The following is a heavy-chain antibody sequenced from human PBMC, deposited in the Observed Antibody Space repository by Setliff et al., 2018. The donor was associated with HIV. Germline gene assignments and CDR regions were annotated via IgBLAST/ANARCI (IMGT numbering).Heavy chain of an antibody. V-gene: IGHV4-4*07. CDR2: IQISGST. CDR3: ARVNGIELSVHYYFMDV. Sequence: SETLSLTCTVSADSLDGYYWAWIRQPAGKGLEWIGRIQISGSTDPNPSLMSRVTMSLDASKNQFSLRLISVTPADTGVYYCARVNGIELSVHYYFMDVWGKGTTVTVSS. D-gene: IGHD1-7*01. CDR1: ADSLDGYY. J-gene: IGHJ6*03.